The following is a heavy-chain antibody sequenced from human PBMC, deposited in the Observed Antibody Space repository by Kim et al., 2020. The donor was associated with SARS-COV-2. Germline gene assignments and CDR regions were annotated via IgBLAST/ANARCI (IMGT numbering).Heavy chain of an antibody. J-gene: IGHJ4*02. Sequence: GGTNYATKFQGRVTMTRDTSISTVDLELSSLGSDDTAVYYCARSSLLDFDYWGQGTLVTVSS. D-gene: IGHD3-16*02. V-gene: IGHV1-2*02. CDR2: GGT. CDR3: ARSSLLDFDY.